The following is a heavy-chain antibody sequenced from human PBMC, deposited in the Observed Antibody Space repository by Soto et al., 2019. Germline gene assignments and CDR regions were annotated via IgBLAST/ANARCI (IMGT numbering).Heavy chain of an antibody. D-gene: IGHD1-26*01. CDR1: GFTFDDYG. J-gene: IGHJ4*02. Sequence: EVQLVESGGGVLRPGGSLRLSCAASGFTFDDYGMSWARQAPGKGLEWVSGVKWNGGSTGYADSVKGRFTISTDNAQNSLYLQMNSLRAEDRAFYYCVRGASLNFDYWGQGTRVTVSS. CDR2: VKWNGGST. V-gene: IGHV3-20*04. CDR3: VRGASLNFDY.